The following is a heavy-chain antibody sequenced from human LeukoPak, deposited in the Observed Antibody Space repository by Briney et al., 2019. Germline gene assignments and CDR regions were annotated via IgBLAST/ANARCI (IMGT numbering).Heavy chain of an antibody. D-gene: IGHD5-18*01. CDR2: VSAGHHA. J-gene: IGHJ4*02. Sequence: GGSLRLSCTASGFTLGGYDMHWVRQTTGDGLEWVAAVSAGHHAFYAGSVKGRFTVSREDAKNSLYLQMNSLRAGDTAVYYCVREARGYHYTYFDYWGQGSLVTVSS. V-gene: IGHV3-13*01. CDR3: VREARGYHYTYFDY. CDR1: GFTLGGYD.